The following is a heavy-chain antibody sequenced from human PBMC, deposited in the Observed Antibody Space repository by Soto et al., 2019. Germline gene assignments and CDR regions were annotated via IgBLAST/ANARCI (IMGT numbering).Heavy chain of an antibody. CDR1: GFTFSSYG. Sequence: GGSLRLSCVASGFTFSSYGMHWVRQAPGKGLEWVAIISYDGSNTYYADSVKGRFTISRDNSKNTLYLQMNSLRAEDTAVYYCAKIWFGEPNLGNHDYWGQGTLVTVSS. CDR3: AKIWFGEPNLGNHDY. J-gene: IGHJ4*02. D-gene: IGHD3-10*01. V-gene: IGHV3-30*18. CDR2: ISYDGSNT.